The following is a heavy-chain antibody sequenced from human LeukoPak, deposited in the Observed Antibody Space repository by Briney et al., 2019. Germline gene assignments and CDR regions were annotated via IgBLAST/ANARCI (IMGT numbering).Heavy chain of an antibody. V-gene: IGHV4-59*01. CDR1: GGSISSYY. Sequence: PSETLSLTCTVSGGSISSYYWSWIRQPPGKGPEWIGYIYYSGSTNYNPSLKSRVTISVDTSKNQFSLKLSSVTAADTAVYYCARYLSRSGKFDYWGQGTLVTVSS. J-gene: IGHJ4*02. CDR2: IYYSGST. CDR3: ARYLSRSGKFDY. D-gene: IGHD3-10*01.